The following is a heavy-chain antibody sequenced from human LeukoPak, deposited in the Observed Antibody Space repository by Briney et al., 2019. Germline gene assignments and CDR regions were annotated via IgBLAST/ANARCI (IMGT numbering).Heavy chain of an antibody. CDR2: ISSNGGST. D-gene: IGHD2-21*01. CDR3: VRGAYCASTTCGNWFDP. CDR1: GFTFSNYA. J-gene: IGHJ5*02. Sequence: GGSLRLSCAASGFTFSNYAMYWVRQAPGKGLEYVSGISSNGGSTDSANSVKDRFTISRDNSKNTLYLQMGSLRVEDMAVYYCVRGAYCASTTCGNWFDPWGQGTLVTVSS. V-gene: IGHV3-64*01.